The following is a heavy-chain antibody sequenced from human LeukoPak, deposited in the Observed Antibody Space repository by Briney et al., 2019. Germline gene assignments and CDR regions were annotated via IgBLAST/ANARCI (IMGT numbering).Heavy chain of an antibody. D-gene: IGHD3-22*01. Sequence: GGSLRLSCAASGFTFHDYGMSWVRQAPGKGLEWVSGINWNGGSTGYADSVKGRFTISRDNAKNSLYLQMKSLTAEDTALYYCARGYDSSAEAFDIWGQGTMVTVSS. J-gene: IGHJ3*02. V-gene: IGHV3-20*04. CDR2: INWNGGST. CDR3: ARGYDSSAEAFDI. CDR1: GFTFHDYG.